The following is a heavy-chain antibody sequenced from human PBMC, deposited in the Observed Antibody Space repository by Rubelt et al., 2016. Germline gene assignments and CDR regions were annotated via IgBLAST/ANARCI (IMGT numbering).Heavy chain of an antibody. D-gene: IGHD6-13*01. V-gene: IGHV4-34*01. CDR2: INHSGST. CDR1: GGSFSGYY. CDR3: ARGPVAAAGY. J-gene: IGHJ4*02. Sequence: QVQLQQWGAGLLKPSETLSLTCAVYGGSFSGYYWSWIRQPPGKGLEWIGEINHSGSTNYNPSLKGRFTISVETARNPFSLKLGSVTAAETAVYYWARGPVAAAGYWGQGTLVTVSS.